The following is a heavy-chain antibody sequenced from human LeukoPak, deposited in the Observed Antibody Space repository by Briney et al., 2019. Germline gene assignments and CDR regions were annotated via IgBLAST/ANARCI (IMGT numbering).Heavy chain of an antibody. CDR2: MNPNSGNT. Sequence: ASVKVSCKASGYTFTSYDINWVRQATGQGLEWMGWMNPNSGNTGYAQKFQGRVTMTRNTSISTAYMELGSLRSEDTAVYYCARTYYYDSSGNWFDPWGQGTLVTVSS. CDR1: GYTFTSYD. CDR3: ARTYYYDSSGNWFDP. J-gene: IGHJ5*02. D-gene: IGHD3-22*01. V-gene: IGHV1-8*01.